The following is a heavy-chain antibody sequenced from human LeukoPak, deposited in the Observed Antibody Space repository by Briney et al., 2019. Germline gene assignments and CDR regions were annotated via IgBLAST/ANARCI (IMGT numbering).Heavy chain of an antibody. V-gene: IGHV4-31*03. CDR3: ARQRQLWSPFDY. Sequence: SETLSLTCTVSGGSISSGGYYWSWIRQHPGKGLEWIGYIYYSGSTYYNPSLKSRVTISVDTSKNQFSLKLSSVTAADTAVYYCARQRQLWSPFDYWGQGTLVTVSS. CDR2: IYYSGST. J-gene: IGHJ4*02. D-gene: IGHD5-18*01. CDR1: GGSISSGGYY.